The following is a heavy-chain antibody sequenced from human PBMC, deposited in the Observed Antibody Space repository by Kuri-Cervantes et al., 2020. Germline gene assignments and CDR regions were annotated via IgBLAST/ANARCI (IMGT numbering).Heavy chain of an antibody. CDR3: ARGYSQGGY. V-gene: IGHV3-30*03. Sequence: GESLKISCAASGFTFSSYGMHWVRQAPGKGLEWVAVISYDGSNKYYADSVKGRFTISRDNSKNTLYLQMNSLRAEDTAVYYCARGYSQGGYWGQGTLVTVSS. CDR1: GFTFSSYG. CDR2: ISYDGSNK. J-gene: IGHJ4*02. D-gene: IGHD1-1*01.